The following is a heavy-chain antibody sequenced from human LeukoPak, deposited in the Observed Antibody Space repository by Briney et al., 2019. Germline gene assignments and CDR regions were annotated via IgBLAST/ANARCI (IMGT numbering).Heavy chain of an antibody. CDR2: ISSSGTYK. CDR1: GFTFSSYS. V-gene: IGHV3-21*01. CDR3: ARKKTRGLDY. J-gene: IGHJ4*02. D-gene: IGHD3-10*01. Sequence: GGSLRLSCAVSGFTFSSYSMSWVRQAPGKGLEWVSSISSSGTYKYYADSVKGRFTISRDNAKNSLYLQMNSLRAEDTAIYYCARKKTRGLDYWGQGTLVTVSS.